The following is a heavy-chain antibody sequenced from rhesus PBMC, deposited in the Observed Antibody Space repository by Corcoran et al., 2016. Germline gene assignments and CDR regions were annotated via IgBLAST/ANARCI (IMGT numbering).Heavy chain of an antibody. V-gene: IGHV4-81*01. D-gene: IGHD6-25*01. CDR1: VGSLGGYS. CDR2: IDGNIAGT. Sequence: QVQLQESGPGLVKPSEPLSLTCAVSVGSLGGYSLSWFPHAPGKGLEGVGNIDGNIAGTNYNPSLKSRVTISKDASKNQFSLKLSSVTSADTAVYYCASRGGSSDFDYWGQGVLVTVSS. J-gene: IGHJ4*01. CDR3: ASRGGSSDFDY.